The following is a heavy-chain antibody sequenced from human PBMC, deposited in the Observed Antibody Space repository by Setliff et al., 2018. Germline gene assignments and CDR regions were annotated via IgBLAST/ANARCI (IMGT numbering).Heavy chain of an antibody. J-gene: IGHJ4*02. D-gene: IGHD2-21*01. CDR3: ARGGDYCGGECYIPPPDSY. Sequence: GGSLRLSCGTLGFTFDVSGMSWVRQAPGKGLEWVSAISGSGGSTYYADSVKGRFTISRDISKNTLYLQMNSLRPEDTAVYYCARGGDYCGGECYIPPPDSYWGQGTLVTVSS. V-gene: IGHV3-23*01. CDR1: GFTFDVSG. CDR2: ISGSGGST.